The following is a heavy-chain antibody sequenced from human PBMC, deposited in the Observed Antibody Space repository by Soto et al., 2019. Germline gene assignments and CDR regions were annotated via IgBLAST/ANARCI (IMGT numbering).Heavy chain of an antibody. J-gene: IGHJ4*02. CDR3: ARGRRPLIGGRYDTSGYFDH. V-gene: IGHV4-34*01. Sequence: SETLSLTCAVYGGSFSGYYWSWIRQPPGKGLEWIGEINHSGSTNYNPSLKSRVTISVDTSKNQFSLKLSSVTAADTAVYYCARGRRPLIGGRYDTSGYFDHWGQGTLVTVSS. CDR1: GGSFSGYY. CDR2: INHSGST. D-gene: IGHD3-22*01.